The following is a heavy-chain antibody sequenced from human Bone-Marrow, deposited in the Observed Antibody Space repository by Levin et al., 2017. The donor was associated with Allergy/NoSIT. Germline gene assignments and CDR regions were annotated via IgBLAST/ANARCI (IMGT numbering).Heavy chain of an antibody. CDR1: GFTFSSYG. J-gene: IGHJ3*02. Sequence: GESLKISCAASGFTFSSYGMHWVRQAPGKGLEWVAVISYDGSNKYYADSVKGRFTISRDNSKNTLYLQMNSLRAEDTAVYYCAKGRHYYDSLSAFDIWGQGTMVTVSS. D-gene: IGHD3-22*01. CDR3: AKGRHYYDSLSAFDI. V-gene: IGHV3-30*18. CDR2: ISYDGSNK.